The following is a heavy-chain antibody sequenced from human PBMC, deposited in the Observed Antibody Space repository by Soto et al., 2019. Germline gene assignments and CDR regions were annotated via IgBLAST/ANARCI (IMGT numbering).Heavy chain of an antibody. D-gene: IGHD6-13*01. CDR1: GGSISSSSFH. J-gene: IGHJ5*01. CDR2: IYYSGST. Sequence: SETLSLTCAVSGGSISSSSFHWGWIRQPPGKGLEWIGSIYYSGSTYYSPSLKSRVTISVDTSKNQFSLKLSSVTAADTAVYYCARRERAAGTDWWFDPWGQGTMVTVSS. CDR3: ARRERAAGTDWWFDP. V-gene: IGHV4-39*01.